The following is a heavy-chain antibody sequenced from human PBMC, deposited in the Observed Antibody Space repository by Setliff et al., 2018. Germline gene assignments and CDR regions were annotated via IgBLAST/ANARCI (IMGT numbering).Heavy chain of an antibody. V-gene: IGHV1-46*01. J-gene: IGHJ3*02. CDR1: GYTFTGYY. CDR2: IFPSDGST. CDR3: ATNSGGNTIDAFDI. D-gene: IGHD2-15*01. Sequence: GASVKVSCKASGYTFTGYYMHWFRQAPGQGLEWVGIIFPSDGSTAYAQKFQGRVTMTEDTSTDTAYMELSSLRSEDTAVYYCATNSGGNTIDAFDIWGQGTMVTVSS.